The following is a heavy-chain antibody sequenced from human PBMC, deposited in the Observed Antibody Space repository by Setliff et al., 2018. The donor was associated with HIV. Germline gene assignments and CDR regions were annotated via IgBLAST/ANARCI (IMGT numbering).Heavy chain of an antibody. CDR3: AKDGHDQDHYYHMDV. V-gene: IGHV1-69*04. CDR1: GGTFSGYA. CDR2: IIPNVGVV. D-gene: IGHD1-1*01. J-gene: IGHJ6*03. Sequence: ASVKVSCKASGGTFSGYAINWVRQAPGQGLEWLGNIIPNVGVVYYAQRFQGRVTITTVQSTSTAYLELSSLRSDDTAVYYCAKDGHDQDHYYHMDVWGKGTTVTVSS.